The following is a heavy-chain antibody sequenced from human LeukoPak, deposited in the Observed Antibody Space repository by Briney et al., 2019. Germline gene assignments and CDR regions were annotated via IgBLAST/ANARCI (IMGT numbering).Heavy chain of an antibody. V-gene: IGHV3-21*01. J-gene: IGHJ4*02. CDR3: ASEYYYDSSGYYYVSSYFDY. Sequence: GGSLRLSCAASGFTFSSYSMNWVRQAPGKGLEWVSSISSSSNYIYYADSVKGRFTVSRDNAKNSLYLQMNSLRAEDTAVYYCASEYYYDSSGYYYVSSYFDYWGQGALVTVSS. CDR2: ISSSSNYI. D-gene: IGHD3-22*01. CDR1: GFTFSSYS.